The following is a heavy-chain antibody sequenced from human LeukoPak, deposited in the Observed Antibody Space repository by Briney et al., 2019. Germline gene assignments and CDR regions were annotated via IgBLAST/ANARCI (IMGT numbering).Heavy chain of an antibody. V-gene: IGHV5-51*01. CDR3: ARPSSGWYVLDY. J-gene: IGHJ4*02. D-gene: IGHD6-19*01. CDR1: GYSFSSHY. CDR2: IYPGDSAT. Sequence: GEPLKISCKGSGYSFSSHYIAWVRQMPGKGLEWMGIIYPGDSATKYSPSFQGQVTISADKSINTAYLQWSSLKASDTAMYYCARPSSGWYVLDYWAQRPVDTVSS.